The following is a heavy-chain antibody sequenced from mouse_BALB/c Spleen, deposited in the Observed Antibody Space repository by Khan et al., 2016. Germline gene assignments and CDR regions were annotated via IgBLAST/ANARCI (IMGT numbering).Heavy chain of an antibody. CDR1: GFTFSDYG. J-gene: IGHJ1*01. D-gene: IGHD1-1*01. CDR2: ISNLAYSI. V-gene: IGHV5-15*02. Sequence: EVELVESGGGLVQPGGSRKLSCAASGFTFSDYGMAWVRQAPGKGPEWVAFISNLAYSIYYADTVTDRFTISRENAKNTLYLEMSSLRSEDTAMYYCARDYYGSSYWYFDVWGAGTTVTVSS. CDR3: ARDYYGSSYWYFDV.